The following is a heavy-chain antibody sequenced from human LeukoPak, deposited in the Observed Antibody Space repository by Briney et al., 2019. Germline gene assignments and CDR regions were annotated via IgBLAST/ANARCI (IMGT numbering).Heavy chain of an antibody. CDR1: GFTFSSYG. CDR2: IRYDGSNK. V-gene: IGHV3-30*02. J-gene: IGHJ6*03. D-gene: IGHD3-3*01. CDR3: AKDQLRFLDQGYYMDV. Sequence: GGSLRLSCAASGFTFSSYGMHWVRQAPGKGLEWVAFIRYDGSNKYYADSVKGRFTISRDNSKNTLYLQMNSLRAEDTAVYYCAKDQLRFLDQGYYMDVWGKGTTVTVSS.